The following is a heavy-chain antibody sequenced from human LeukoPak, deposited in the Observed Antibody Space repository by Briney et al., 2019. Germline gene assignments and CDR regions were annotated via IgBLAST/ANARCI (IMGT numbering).Heavy chain of an antibody. J-gene: IGHJ4*02. Sequence: GGSLRLSCAASGFTFSSYSMNWVRQAPGKGLEWVSSISSSSSYIYYADSVKGRFTTSRDNAKNSLYLQMNSLRAEDTAVYYCARADMATITIDYWGQGTLVTVSS. CDR1: GFTFSSYS. CDR2: ISSSSSYI. D-gene: IGHD5-24*01. V-gene: IGHV3-21*01. CDR3: ARADMATITIDY.